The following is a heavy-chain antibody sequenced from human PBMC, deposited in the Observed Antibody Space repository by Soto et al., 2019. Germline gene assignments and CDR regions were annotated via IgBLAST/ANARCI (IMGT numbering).Heavy chain of an antibody. CDR1: GGSINSYF. V-gene: IGHV4-59*01. J-gene: IGHJ4*02. CDR2: IYYSGST. CDR3: ARAGTNMVQFDY. Sequence: QVQLQESGPGLVRPSETLSLTCTVSGGSINSYFWSWIRQSPGKGLEWIGHIYYSGSTSYSPSLKSRVSISVDTSKNQFSLEVHSVTAADTDVYYCARAGTNMVQFDYWGQGTLGTVSS. D-gene: IGHD3-10*01.